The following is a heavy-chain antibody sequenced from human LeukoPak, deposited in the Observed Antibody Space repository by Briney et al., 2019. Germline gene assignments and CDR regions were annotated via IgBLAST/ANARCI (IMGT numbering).Heavy chain of an antibody. CDR2: IYTSGSI. J-gene: IGHJ5*02. V-gene: IGHV4-4*07. CDR3: ARDSGTTGEVKFDP. D-gene: IGHD3-10*01. Sequence: PSATLSLTCTVSGASLSSYYWSWIRQPAGKGLEWIGRIYTSGSITYNPSLKSRVSMSVDTSKNQFSLKLSSVTAADTAVYYCARDSGTTGEVKFDPWGQGTLVTVSS. CDR1: GASLSSYY.